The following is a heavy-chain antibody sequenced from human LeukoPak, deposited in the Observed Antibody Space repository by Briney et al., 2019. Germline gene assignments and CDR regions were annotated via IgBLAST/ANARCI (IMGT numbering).Heavy chain of an antibody. CDR3: VREGYSYGLGYYYYYMDV. J-gene: IGHJ6*03. V-gene: IGHV5-51*01. CDR1: GYSFTSYW. D-gene: IGHD5-18*01. Sequence: KNGESLKISCKGSGYSFTSYWIGWVRQMPGKGLEWMGIIYPGDSDTRYSPSFQGQVTISADKSISTAYLQWSSLKASDTAMYYCVREGYSYGLGYYYYYMDVWGKGTTVTVSS. CDR2: IYPGDSDT.